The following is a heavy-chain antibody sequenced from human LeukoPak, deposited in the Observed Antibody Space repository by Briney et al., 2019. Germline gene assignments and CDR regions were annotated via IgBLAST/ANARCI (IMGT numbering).Heavy chain of an antibody. D-gene: IGHD6-25*01. Sequence: ASVKVSCKASGGTFSSYAISWVRQAPGQGLEWMGWISPNSGGTNYAQKFQGRVTMTRDTSISTAYMELSRLRSDDTAVYYCARDRLIYFDYWSQGTLVTVSS. V-gene: IGHV1-2*02. CDR2: ISPNSGGT. CDR1: GGTFSSYA. J-gene: IGHJ4*02. CDR3: ARDRLIYFDY.